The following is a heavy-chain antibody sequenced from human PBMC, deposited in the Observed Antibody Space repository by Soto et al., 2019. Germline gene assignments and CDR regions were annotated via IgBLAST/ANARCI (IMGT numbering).Heavy chain of an antibody. CDR1: GFTFSSYW. V-gene: IGHV3-74*01. CDR3: AREGNYGNHHDGFDI. Sequence: EVPLVESGGGLVQPGGSLRLSCAASGFTFSSYWMHWVRQAPGKGLVWVSRVNSDVSSTNYADSVKGRFTISRDNAKDTLYLQMNSLRAEDTAVYYCAREGNYGNHHDGFDIWGQGTMVTVSS. D-gene: IGHD1-7*01. J-gene: IGHJ3*02. CDR2: VNSDVSST.